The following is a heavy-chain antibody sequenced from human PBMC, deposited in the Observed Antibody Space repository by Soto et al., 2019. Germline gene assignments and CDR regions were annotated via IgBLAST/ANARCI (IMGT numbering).Heavy chain of an antibody. J-gene: IGHJ4*02. D-gene: IGHD2-2*01. CDR2: ITGSGDDT. CDR1: GFTFSSYA. CDR3: AKGISSSRPYYFDY. V-gene: IGHV3-23*01. Sequence: QPGGSLRLSCAASGFTFSSYAMSWVRQTPEKGLEWVSAITGSGDDTYYADSVKGRFTISRDNSKNTLYLQMNTLGAEDTALYSCAKGISSSRPYYFDYGGQGTLVTVSS.